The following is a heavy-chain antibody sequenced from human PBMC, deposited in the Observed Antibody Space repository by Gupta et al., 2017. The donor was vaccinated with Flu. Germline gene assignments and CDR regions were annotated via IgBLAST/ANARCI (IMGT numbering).Heavy chain of an antibody. CDR3: ARDPNSSSWYRYFDY. D-gene: IGHD6-13*01. V-gene: IGHV2-26*01. J-gene: IGHJ4*02. Sequence: STSLKSRLTISKDTSKSQVVLTMTNMDPVDTATYYCARDPNSSSWYRYFDYWGQGTLVTVSS.